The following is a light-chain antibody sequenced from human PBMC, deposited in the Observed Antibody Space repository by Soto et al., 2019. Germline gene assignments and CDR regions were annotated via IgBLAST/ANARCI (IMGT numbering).Light chain of an antibody. Sequence: DSQMPQSQSSTSSSVGYRFPIIFRASQSISSYLNWYQKKPGKAPKLMIYAASSLQSGFPSRFSGSGSGTAFTLPISSLKPEDFATYYCQKSYSTLPINFGKGTQLEIK. CDR2: AAS. CDR3: QKSYSTLPIN. CDR1: QSISSY. V-gene: IGKV1-39*01. J-gene: IGKJ5*01.